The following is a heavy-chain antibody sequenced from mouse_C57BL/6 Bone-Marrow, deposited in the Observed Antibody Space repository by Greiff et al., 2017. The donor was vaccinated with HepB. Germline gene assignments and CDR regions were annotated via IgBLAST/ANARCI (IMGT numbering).Heavy chain of an antibody. Sequence: QVHVKQPGTELVKPGASVKLSCKASGYTFTSYWMHWVKQRPGQGLEWIGNINPSNGGTNYNEKFKSKATLTVDKSSSTAYMQLSSLTSEDSAVYYCARWGIYYDYDGTYWGQGTLVTVSA. D-gene: IGHD2-4*01. CDR1: GYTFTSYW. CDR3: ARWGIYYDYDGTY. J-gene: IGHJ3*01. V-gene: IGHV1-53*01. CDR2: INPSNGGT.